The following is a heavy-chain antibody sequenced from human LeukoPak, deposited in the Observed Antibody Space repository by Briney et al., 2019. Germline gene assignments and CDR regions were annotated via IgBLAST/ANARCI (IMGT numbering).Heavy chain of an antibody. CDR1: GFTFSSYS. V-gene: IGHV3-21*01. Sequence: PGGSLRLSCAASGFTFSSYSMNWVRQAPGKWLEWVSSISSTSSYIYYADSVRGRFTISRDNTTHSLYLQMNSLRAEDTAVYYCAGAPAITIFGVVPRFDPWGKGTLVTVSS. CDR2: ISSTSSYI. D-gene: IGHD3-3*01. J-gene: IGHJ5*02. CDR3: AGAPAITIFGVVPRFDP.